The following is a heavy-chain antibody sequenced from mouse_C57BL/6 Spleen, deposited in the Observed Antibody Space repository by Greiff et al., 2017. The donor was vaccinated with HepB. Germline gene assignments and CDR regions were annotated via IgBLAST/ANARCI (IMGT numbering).Heavy chain of an antibody. D-gene: IGHD1-1*01. J-gene: IGHJ1*03. CDR1: GFNIKDYY. CDR2: IDPEDGET. V-gene: IGHV14-2*01. CDR3: ARSPYYGSSYGYFDV. Sequence: EVKLKESGAELVKPGASVKLSCTASGFNIKDYYMHWVKQRTEQGLEWIGRIDPEDGETKNAPKFQGKATITADTSSNTAYLQLSSLTSEDTAVYYCARSPYYGSSYGYFDVWGTGTTVTVSS.